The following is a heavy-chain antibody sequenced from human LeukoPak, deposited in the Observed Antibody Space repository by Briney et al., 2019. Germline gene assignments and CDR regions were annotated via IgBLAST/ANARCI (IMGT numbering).Heavy chain of an antibody. CDR1: GGSFSGYY. CDR3: ARHGVGQWLRRISQYYFDY. J-gene: IGHJ4*02. Sequence: SETLSLTCAIYGGSFSGYYWSWIRQPPGKGLEWIGEINHRGSTNYNPSLKSRVTISVDTSRNSFSLELSSVTAADTAVYYCARHGVGQWLRRISQYYFDYWGQGTLVTVSS. D-gene: IGHD6-19*01. CDR2: INHRGST. V-gene: IGHV4-34*01.